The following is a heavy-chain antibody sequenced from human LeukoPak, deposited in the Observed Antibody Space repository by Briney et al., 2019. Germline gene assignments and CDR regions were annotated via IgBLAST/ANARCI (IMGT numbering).Heavy chain of an antibody. J-gene: IGHJ4*02. V-gene: IGHV4-39*01. Sequence: KPSETLSLTCTVSGGSISSSSYYWGWIRQPPGKGLEWIGSIYYTGSTYYNPSLKSRVTISVDTSKNRFSLELSSVTAADTAVYYCRSTDTAMGPFDYWGQGTLVTVSS. CDR1: GGSISSSSYY. D-gene: IGHD5-18*01. CDR2: IYYTGST. CDR3: RSTDTAMGPFDY.